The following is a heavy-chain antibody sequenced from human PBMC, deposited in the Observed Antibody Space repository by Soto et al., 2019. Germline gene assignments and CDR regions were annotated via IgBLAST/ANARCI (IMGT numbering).Heavy chain of an antibody. CDR3: AKDILGSPRYDGMDV. CDR1: GFRFDDYA. V-gene: IGHV3-9*01. J-gene: IGHJ6*02. Sequence: EVQLVESGGGLVQPGRSLRLSCAASGFRFDDYAMHWVRHVPGKGLEWVSSINWNSAHIHYADFVKGRFSISRDNANNLLYLHMDSLRPEDTALYFCAKDILGSPRYDGMDVWGQGTTVTVSS. D-gene: IGHD2-2*01. CDR2: INWNSAHI.